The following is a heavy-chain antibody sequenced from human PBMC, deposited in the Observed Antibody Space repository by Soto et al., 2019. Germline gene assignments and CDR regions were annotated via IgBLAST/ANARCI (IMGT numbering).Heavy chain of an antibody. CDR3: AKVSLGALTFTDYYYYGLDV. CDR2: ISGGGGST. CDR1: GFTFSTYA. D-gene: IGHD1-26*01. J-gene: IGHJ6*02. V-gene: IGHV3-23*01. Sequence: LRLSCAASGFTFSTYAMNWVRQAPGKGLEWVSAISGGGGSTYYADSVKGRVTISRDNSKNTLCLQMNSLRAEDTAVYYCAKVSLGALTFTDYYYYGLDVWGQGTTVTVSS.